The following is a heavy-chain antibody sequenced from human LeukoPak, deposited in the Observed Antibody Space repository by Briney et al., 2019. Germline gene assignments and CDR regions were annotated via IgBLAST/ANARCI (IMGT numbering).Heavy chain of an antibody. CDR1: GGSISSYY. J-gene: IGHJ4*02. CDR2: IYYSGST. V-gene: IGHV4-39*07. Sequence: SETLSLTCTVSGGSISSYYWGWIRQPPGKGLEWIGSIYYSGSTYYNPSLKSRVTISVDTSKNQFSLKLSSVTAADTAVYYCAREGPYSGYWTFDYWGQGTLVTVSS. CDR3: AREGPYSGYWTFDY. D-gene: IGHD5-12*01.